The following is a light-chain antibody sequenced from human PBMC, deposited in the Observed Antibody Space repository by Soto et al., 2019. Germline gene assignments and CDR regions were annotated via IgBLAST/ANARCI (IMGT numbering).Light chain of an antibody. CDR2: GAS. Sequence: EIVLTQSPGTLSLSPGERATLSCRASQSVSSSYLAWYQQKPGQAPRLLIYGASSRATGIPDRFSGSGSGTEFTLTISRLQSDDFAVYYCLKYDKWPPWTFGQGTKVDIK. CDR3: LKYDKWPPWT. CDR1: QSVSSSY. V-gene: IGKV3-20*01. J-gene: IGKJ1*01.